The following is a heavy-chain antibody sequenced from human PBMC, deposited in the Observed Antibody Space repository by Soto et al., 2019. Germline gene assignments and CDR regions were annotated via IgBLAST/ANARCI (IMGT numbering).Heavy chain of an antibody. CDR2: IIPVFGTT. Sequence: QLVQSGAEVKKPGSSVRISCKASGGIFSSYAFSWVRQAPGQGLEWMGGIIPVFGTTHYAQKFQGRVTMTADESTSTAYMEQSGLRSEDTAIYDCARHLGDPHDCWGQGTLVTVSS. J-gene: IGHJ4*02. D-gene: IGHD3-16*01. V-gene: IGHV1-69*01. CDR1: GGIFSSYA. CDR3: ARHLGDPHDC.